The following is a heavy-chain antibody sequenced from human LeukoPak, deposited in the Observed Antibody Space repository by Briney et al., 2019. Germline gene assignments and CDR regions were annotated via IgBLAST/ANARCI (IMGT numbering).Heavy chain of an antibody. J-gene: IGHJ4*02. D-gene: IGHD6-19*01. V-gene: IGHV4-34*01. CDR3: GAYSSGWAAFDY. CDR2: INHSGST. Sequence: SETLSLTCAVYGGSFSGYYWSWIRQPPGKGLEWIGEINHSGSTNYNPSLKSRVTISVDTSKNQFSLKLSSVIAADTAVYYCGAYSSGWAAFDYWGQGTLVTVSS. CDR1: GGSFSGYY.